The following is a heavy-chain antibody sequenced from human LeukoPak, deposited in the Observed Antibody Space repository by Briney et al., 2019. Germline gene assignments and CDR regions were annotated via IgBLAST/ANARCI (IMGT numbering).Heavy chain of an antibody. V-gene: IGHV4-59*01. CDR2: IYYSGST. CDR3: ARGGWAESYGHYYYYMDV. Sequence: ASETLSLTCTVSGGSMRSYYWSWIRQPPGKGLEWMGYIYYSGSTNYNPSLKSRVTISVDTSKNQFSLKLSSVTAADTAVCYCARGGWAESYGHYYYYMDVWGKGTTVTISS. CDR1: GGSMRSYY. D-gene: IGHD4-17*01. J-gene: IGHJ6*03.